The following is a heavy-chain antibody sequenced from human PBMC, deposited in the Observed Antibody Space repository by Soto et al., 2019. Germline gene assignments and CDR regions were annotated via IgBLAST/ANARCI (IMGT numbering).Heavy chain of an antibody. CDR1: GFTVSSNY. Sequence: GGSLRLSCAASGFTVSSNYMSWVRQAPGKGLEWVSVIYSGGSTYYADSVKGRFTISRDNSKNTLYLQMNSLRAEDTAVYYCARDIRFLEWLRPLYYSYGMDVWGQGTTVTVSS. CDR3: ARDIRFLEWLRPLYYSYGMDV. V-gene: IGHV3-53*01. J-gene: IGHJ6*02. D-gene: IGHD3-3*01. CDR2: IYSGGST.